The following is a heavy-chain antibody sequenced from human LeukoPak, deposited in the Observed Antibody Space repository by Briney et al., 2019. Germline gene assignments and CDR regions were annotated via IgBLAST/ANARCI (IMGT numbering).Heavy chain of an antibody. V-gene: IGHV3-30*18. CDR2: IANDGSNK. CDR3: AKGRYYYDSSDYLYYFDY. CDR1: GFTFSNYV. D-gene: IGHD3-22*01. Sequence: GGSLRLSCAASGFTFSNYVMQWVRQAPGKGLEWVALIANDGSNKYYADSVKGRFTISRENSKNTVYLQMNSLRAEDTAVYYCAKGRYYYDSSDYLYYFDYWGQGTLVTVSS. J-gene: IGHJ4*02.